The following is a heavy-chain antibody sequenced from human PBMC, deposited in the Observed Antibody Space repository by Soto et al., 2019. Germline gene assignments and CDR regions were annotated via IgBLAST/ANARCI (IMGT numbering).Heavy chain of an antibody. CDR2: ITAYNGNT. CDR1: GYTFTSYG. J-gene: IGHJ4*02. V-gene: IGHV1-18*01. D-gene: IGHD5-18*01. CDR3: AKRRGYSNGEFDY. Sequence: QVQLVQSGAEVKKPGASVKVSCKASGYTFTSYGISWVRQAPGQGLEWMGWITAYNGNTNYAQKLQGRVTMTTATSTSTAHMELRSLRSDDTAVYYCAKRRGYSNGEFDYWGQGTLVTVSS.